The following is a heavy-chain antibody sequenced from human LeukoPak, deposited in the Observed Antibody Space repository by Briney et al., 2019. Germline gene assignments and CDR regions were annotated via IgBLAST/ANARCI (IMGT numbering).Heavy chain of an antibody. D-gene: IGHD3-22*01. J-gene: IGHJ4*02. CDR3: ARDTFITMIVVGESYFDY. CDR2: INPSGGST. CDR1: GYTFTNYY. Sequence: ASVKVSCKASGYTFTNYYMHWVRQAPGQGLEWMGIINPSGGSTSHTQKFQGRVTLTRDTSTSTVYMELSSLRSEDTAVYYCARDTFITMIVVGESYFDYWGQGTLVTVSS. V-gene: IGHV1-46*01.